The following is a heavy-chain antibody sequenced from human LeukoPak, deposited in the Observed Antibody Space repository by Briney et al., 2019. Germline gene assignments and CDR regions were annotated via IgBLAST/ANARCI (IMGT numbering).Heavy chain of an antibody. CDR2: ISGSGYST. CDR3: AKPPYGNSDYYPFDS. D-gene: IGHD3-22*01. CDR1: GFTISSYA. J-gene: IGHJ4*02. Sequence: GGSLRLSCAASGFTISSYALSWVRQAPGKGLEWVSAISGSGYSTYYADSVKGRFTISRDNSKNTLYLQVNSLRAEDTAVYYCAKPPYGNSDYYPFDSWGQGTLVSVSS. V-gene: IGHV3-23*01.